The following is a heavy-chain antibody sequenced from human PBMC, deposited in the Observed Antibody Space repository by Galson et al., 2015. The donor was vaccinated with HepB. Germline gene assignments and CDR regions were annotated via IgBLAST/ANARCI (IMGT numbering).Heavy chain of an antibody. CDR2: MNPNSGNT. V-gene: IGHV1-8*01. CDR1: GSTFTSYD. CDR3: ASWQWLSTGDDY. J-gene: IGHJ4*02. D-gene: IGHD6-19*01. Sequence: SVKVSCKASGSTFTSYDINWVRQATGQGLEWMGWMNPNSGNTGYAQKFQGRVTMTRNTSISTAYMELSSLRSEDTAVYYCASWQWLSTGDDYWGQGTLVTVSS.